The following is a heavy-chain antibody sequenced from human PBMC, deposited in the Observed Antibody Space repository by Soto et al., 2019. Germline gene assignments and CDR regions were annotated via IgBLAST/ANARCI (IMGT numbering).Heavy chain of an antibody. V-gene: IGHV4-39*01. D-gene: IGHD1-26*01. CDR2: IYYSGST. J-gene: IGHJ4*02. CDR1: GGSISSSSYY. Sequence: QLQLQESGPGLVKPSETLSLTCTVSGGSISSSSYYWGWIRQPPGKGLEWIGSIYYSGSTYYNPSLKSRVTISVDTSKNQFSLKLSSVTAADTAVYYCARRGGGVGATRVEFDYWGQGTLVTVSS. CDR3: ARRGGGVGATRVEFDY.